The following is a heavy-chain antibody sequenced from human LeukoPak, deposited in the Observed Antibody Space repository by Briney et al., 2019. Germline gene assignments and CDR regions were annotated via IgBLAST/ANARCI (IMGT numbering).Heavy chain of an antibody. CDR2: IYHSGST. CDR3: ARLSGYCSSTSCKGDY. J-gene: IGHJ4*02. V-gene: IGHV4-4*02. D-gene: IGHD2-2*01. CDR1: GGSISSSNW. Sequence: SETLSLTCAVSGGSISSSNWWSWVRQPPGKGLEWIGEIYHSGSTNYNPSLKSRVTISVDKSKNQFSLKLSSVTAADTAVYYCARLSGYCSSTSCKGDYWGQGNLVTVSS.